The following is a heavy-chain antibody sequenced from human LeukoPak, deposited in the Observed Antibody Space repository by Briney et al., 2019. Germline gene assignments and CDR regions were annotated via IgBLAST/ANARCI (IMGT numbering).Heavy chain of an antibody. V-gene: IGHV4-59*08. D-gene: IGHD1-26*01. J-gene: IGHJ4*02. CDR2: VFYTGIT. CDR1: GGSISNYY. Sequence: PSETLSLTCSVSGGSISNYYLNWIRQIPGKGLEWIGYVFYTGITDYNPSLKSRVSISADTSKNQFSLMLTSVTAADTAVYYCGRSKPYGSTWHTDYWGQGTLVTVSS. CDR3: GRSKPYGSTWHTDY.